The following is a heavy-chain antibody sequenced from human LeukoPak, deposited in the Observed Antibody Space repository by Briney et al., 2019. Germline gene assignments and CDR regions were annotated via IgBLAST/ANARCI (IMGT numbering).Heavy chain of an antibody. V-gene: IGHV1-46*01. CDR2: IYPRDGST. CDR1: GYTFTSYD. Sequence: ASVKVSCKASGYTFTSYDINWVRQAAGQGLEWMGMIYPRDGSTSYAQKFQGRVTVTRDTSTSTVHMELSGLRSEDTAVYYCARDQEGFDYWGQGTLVTVSS. CDR3: ARDQEGFDY. J-gene: IGHJ4*02.